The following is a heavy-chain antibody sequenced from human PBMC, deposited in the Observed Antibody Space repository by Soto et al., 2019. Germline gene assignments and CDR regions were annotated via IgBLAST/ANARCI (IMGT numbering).Heavy chain of an antibody. CDR1: GFTFSSYA. CDR3: AKGPHTAMAGVGFDP. V-gene: IGHV3-23*01. J-gene: IGHJ5*02. CDR2: ISGSGGST. Sequence: GGSLRLSCAASGFTFSSYAMSWVRQAPGKGLEWASAISGSGGSTYYADSVKGRFTISRDNSKNTLYLQRNSLRAEDTAVYYCAKGPHTAMAGVGFDPWGQGTLVTVSS. D-gene: IGHD5-18*01.